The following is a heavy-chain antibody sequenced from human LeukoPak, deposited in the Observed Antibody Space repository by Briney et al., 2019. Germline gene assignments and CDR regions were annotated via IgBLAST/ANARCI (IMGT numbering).Heavy chain of an antibody. CDR3: TTLGSYFPLNFDY. Sequence: PGGSLRLSCAASGFTFSNAWMSWVRQAPGKGLEWVGRIKSKTDGGTTDYAAPVKGRFTISRDDSKNTLYLQMNSLKTEDTAVYYCTTLGSYFPLNFDYWGQGTLVTVSS. V-gene: IGHV3-15*01. CDR2: IKSKTDGGTT. CDR1: GFTFSNAW. D-gene: IGHD1-26*01. J-gene: IGHJ4*02.